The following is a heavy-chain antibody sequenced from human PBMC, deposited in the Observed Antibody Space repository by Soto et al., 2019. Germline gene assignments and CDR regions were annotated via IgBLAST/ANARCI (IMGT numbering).Heavy chain of an antibody. V-gene: IGHV4-39*01. CDR2: IYYSGST. Sequence: PSETLSLNCTVSGGSISSSSYYWGWIRQPPGKGLEWIGSIYYSGSTYYNPSLKSRVTISVDTSKNQFSLKMISVTAADTAVYYCSRCSWLDYGMDVCAQGTTVTVS. CDR1: GGSISSSSYY. CDR3: SRCSWLDYGMDV. D-gene: IGHD2-8*01. J-gene: IGHJ6*02.